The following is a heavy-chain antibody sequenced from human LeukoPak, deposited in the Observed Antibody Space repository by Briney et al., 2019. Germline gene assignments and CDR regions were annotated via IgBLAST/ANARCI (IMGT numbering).Heavy chain of an antibody. V-gene: IGHV1-69*06. Sequence: SVKVSCKTSGGTFSSYAINWVRQAPGQGLEWMGGIIPSFGTANYAQKFQGRVTITADKSTSTAYMELSSLRSEDTAVYYCAREREYYGSGSYSNYYYGMDVWGQGTTVTVSS. CDR1: GGTFSSYA. CDR3: AREREYYGSGSYSNYYYGMDV. D-gene: IGHD3-10*01. J-gene: IGHJ6*02. CDR2: IIPSFGTA.